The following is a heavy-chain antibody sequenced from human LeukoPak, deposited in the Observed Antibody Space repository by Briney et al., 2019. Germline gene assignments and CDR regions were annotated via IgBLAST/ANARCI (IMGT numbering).Heavy chain of an antibody. CDR2: VYYSGST. V-gene: IGHV4-59*01. D-gene: IGHD5-24*01. J-gene: IGHJ6*02. Sequence: PSETLSLTCTVSGGSINSYYWSWIRQPPGKGLEWMGNVYYSGSTKYNPSLKSRVTISVDTSKNQFSLKLSSVTAADTAMYYCARDRMAGGMDVWGQGTTVTVSS. CDR3: ARDRMAGGMDV. CDR1: GGSINSYY.